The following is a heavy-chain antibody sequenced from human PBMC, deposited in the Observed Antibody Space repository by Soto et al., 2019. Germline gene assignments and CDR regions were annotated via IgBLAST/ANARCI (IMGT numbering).Heavy chain of an antibody. J-gene: IGHJ6*02. D-gene: IGHD3-3*01. CDR1: GYIFVNYG. V-gene: IGHV1-18*01. Sequence: ASVKVSCKASGYIFVNYGIAWVRQAPGQGLEWMGWISPYSGNTHYASKVRGRLTMTTDTSTSTAYMDLGSLTSDDTAVYYCAMVDNYVTPTPRNLLCYCARAQKGPGITIFGVVITPYGMDVWGQGTTVTVS. CDR2: ISPYSGNT. CDR3: AMVDNYVTPTPRNLLCYCARAQKGPGITIFGVVITPYGMDV.